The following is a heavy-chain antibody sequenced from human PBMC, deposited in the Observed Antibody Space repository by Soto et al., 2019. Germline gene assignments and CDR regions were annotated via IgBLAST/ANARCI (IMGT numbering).Heavy chain of an antibody. Sequence: QLQLVQSGADGKKPGASVEVSCKAPGYTFTAYDMHWVRQAPGQGLEGMGWINPNSGGTNYAQEFQGGVTMTRETSISTDYMELRRLRSDVTAVYYCARDSHVGYSGSHGGGYFDLWGRGTLVNVFS. CDR2: INPNSGGT. J-gene: IGHJ2*01. V-gene: IGHV1-2*02. CDR3: ARDSHVGYSGSHGGGYFDL. D-gene: IGHD1-26*01. CDR1: GYTFTAYD.